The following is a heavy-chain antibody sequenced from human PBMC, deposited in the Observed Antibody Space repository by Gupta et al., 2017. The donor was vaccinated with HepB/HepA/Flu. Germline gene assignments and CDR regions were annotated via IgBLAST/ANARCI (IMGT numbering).Heavy chain of an antibody. J-gene: IGHJ4*02. CDR2: LYDGGST. V-gene: IGHV3-66*01. Sequence: EVHLVESGGGLVQPGGSLRLSCPASGFTACSHHMSWVRQAPGKGLEWVSVLYDGGSTYYADSVKGRFTISRDNSKNTLYVQMNSLRAEDTAVYYGARGTWAVAGDYWGQGTLVTVSS. CDR3: ARGTWAVAGDY. CDR1: GFTACSHH. D-gene: IGHD6-19*01.